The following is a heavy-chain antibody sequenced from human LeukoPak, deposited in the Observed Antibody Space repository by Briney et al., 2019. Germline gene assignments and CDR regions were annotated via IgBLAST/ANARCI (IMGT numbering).Heavy chain of an antibody. CDR2: INHSGST. CDR3: ARSTYYVFWRGPYYFNY. V-gene: IGHV4-34*01. Sequence: SETLSLTCAVYGGSFSGYYWSWIRQPPGKGLEWIGEINHSGSTNYNPSLKSRVTISVDTSKNQFSLKLSSVTAADTAVYYCARSTYYVFWRGPYYFNYWGQEPLVPVSS. D-gene: IGHD3-3*01. J-gene: IGHJ4*02. CDR1: GGSFSGYY.